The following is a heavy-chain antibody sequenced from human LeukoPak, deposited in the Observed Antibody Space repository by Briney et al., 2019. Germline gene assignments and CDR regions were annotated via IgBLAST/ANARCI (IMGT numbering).Heavy chain of an antibody. CDR1: GYTFTGYY. CDR3: ARDLLAAHCNLRGDYYYGMDV. V-gene: IGHV1-2*06. Sequence: ASVKVSCKASGYTFTGYYMHWVRQAPGQGLEWMGRINPNSGGTNYAQRFQGRVTMTRDTSISTAYMELSRLRSDDTAVYYCARDLLAAHCNLRGDYYYGMDVWGQGTTVTVSS. D-gene: IGHD6-6*01. CDR2: INPNSGGT. J-gene: IGHJ6*02.